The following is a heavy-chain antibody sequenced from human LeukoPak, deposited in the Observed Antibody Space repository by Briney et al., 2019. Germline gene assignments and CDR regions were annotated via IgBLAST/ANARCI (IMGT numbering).Heavy chain of an antibody. D-gene: IGHD3-16*01. CDR3: ARVGDFSVAAFDI. V-gene: IGHV3-23*01. CDR2: ISGSGGST. CDR1: GFTFSSYA. Sequence: GGSLRLSCAAPGFTFSSYAMSWVRQAPGKGLEWVSAISGSGGSTYYANSVKGRFTISRDTSKNTLYLQMGSLRTEDMAVYYCARVGDFSVAAFDIWGQGTMVTVSS. J-gene: IGHJ3*02.